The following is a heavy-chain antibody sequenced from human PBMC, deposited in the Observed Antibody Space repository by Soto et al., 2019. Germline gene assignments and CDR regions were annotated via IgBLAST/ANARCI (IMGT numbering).Heavy chain of an antibody. CDR3: ARDSGYYGSGRYWFDP. V-gene: IGHV1-24*01. CDR1: GYTLTELS. D-gene: IGHD3-10*01. Sequence: ASVKVSCKVSGYTLTELSMHWVRQAPGKGLEWMGGFDPEDGETIYAQKFQGRVTMTEDTSTDTAYMELSSLRSEDTAVYYCARDSGYYGSGRYWFDPWGQGTLVTVSS. CDR2: FDPEDGET. J-gene: IGHJ5*02.